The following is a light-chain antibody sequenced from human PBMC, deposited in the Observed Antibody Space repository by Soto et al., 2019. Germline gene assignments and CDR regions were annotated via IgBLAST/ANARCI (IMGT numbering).Light chain of an antibody. CDR3: QQYKNWTPIT. Sequence: EIMMTQSPPTLSVSPGERATLSCRASQSVSSSLAWYQQTPGQAPRLLIYGASTRATGTPARFSGSGSGTEFTLTISSLQSEDFAVYYCQQYKNWTPITFGQGTRLEIK. CDR1: QSVSSS. J-gene: IGKJ5*01. CDR2: GAS. V-gene: IGKV3-15*01.